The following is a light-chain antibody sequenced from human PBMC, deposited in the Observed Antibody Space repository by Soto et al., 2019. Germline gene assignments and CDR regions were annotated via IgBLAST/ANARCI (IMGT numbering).Light chain of an antibody. J-gene: IGKJ5*01. Sequence: EILITQSPATLSVSPGERATLSCRASQSVSIDLAWYQQKPGQAPRLLIYGASTRANGIPARFSGSGSGTEFTLTLRSLQSEDFAFYYCQQYNNWPPITFGQGTRLEIK. CDR1: QSVSID. CDR2: GAS. CDR3: QQYNNWPPIT. V-gene: IGKV3-15*01.